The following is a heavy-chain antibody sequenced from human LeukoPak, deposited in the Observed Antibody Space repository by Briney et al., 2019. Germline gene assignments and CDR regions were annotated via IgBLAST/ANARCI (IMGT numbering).Heavy chain of an antibody. V-gene: IGHV3-21*01. CDR3: ARVGDSSGYYLLEAEGLDY. J-gene: IGHJ4*02. CDR1: GFTFSSYS. CDR2: ISSSSSYI. Sequence: GGSLRLSCAASGFTFSSYSMNWVRQAPGKGLEWVSSISSSSSYIYYADSVKGRFTISRDNAKNSLYLQMNSLRAEDTAVYYCARVGDSSGYYLLEAEGLDYWGQGTLVTVSS. D-gene: IGHD3-22*01.